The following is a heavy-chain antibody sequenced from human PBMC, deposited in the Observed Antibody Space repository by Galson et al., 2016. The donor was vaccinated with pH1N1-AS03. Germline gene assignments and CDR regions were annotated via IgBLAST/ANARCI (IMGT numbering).Heavy chain of an antibody. D-gene: IGHD2-8*01. CDR3: ARGNGRNFDC. J-gene: IGHJ4*02. V-gene: IGHV3-74*01. Sequence: KGRFTISRDNAKNTLYLQMNSLRAEDTAVYYCARGNGRNFDCWGQGTLVTVSS.